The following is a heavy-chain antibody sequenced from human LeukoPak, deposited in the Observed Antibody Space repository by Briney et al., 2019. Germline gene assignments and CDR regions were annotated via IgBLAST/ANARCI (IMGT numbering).Heavy chain of an antibody. CDR3: ARSVLQRYNWNHGDY. D-gene: IGHD1-14*01. CDR2: IIPIFGTA. CDR1: GGTFSSYA. J-gene: IGHJ4*02. V-gene: IGHV1-69*05. Sequence: ASVKVSCKASGGTFSSYAISWVRQAPGQGLEWMGRIIPIFGTANYAQKFQGRVTITTDESTSTAYMELSSLRSEDTAVYYCARSVLQRYNWNHGDYWGQGTLVTVSS.